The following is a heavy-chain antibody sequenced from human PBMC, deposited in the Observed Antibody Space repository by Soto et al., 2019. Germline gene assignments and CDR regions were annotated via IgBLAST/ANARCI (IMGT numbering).Heavy chain of an antibody. D-gene: IGHD2-21*01. J-gene: IGHJ3*02. V-gene: IGHV4-31*03. CDR1: GGSITSGDYY. CDR3: AGWAIGGDFDI. CDR2: TYYSGNP. Sequence: SETLSLTCTVSGGSITSGDYYWSWLRQHPGKGLEWVAFTYYSGNPRYNPSLKGRVSISEDTSTNQFSLRLNSATAADTAVYYCAGWAIGGDFDIWGQGTMVTVSS.